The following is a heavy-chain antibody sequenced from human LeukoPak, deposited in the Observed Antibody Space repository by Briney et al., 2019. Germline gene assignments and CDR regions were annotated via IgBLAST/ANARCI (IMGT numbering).Heavy chain of an antibody. CDR2: ISPSGGST. D-gene: IGHD4/OR15-4a*01. CDR3: AKAPAVLRSLTFFDY. CDR1: GFSFSSYV. Sequence: GGSLRLSCAASGFSFSSYVMEWVRQAPGKGLQWVSSISPSGGSTYYADSVKGRFTISRDNSKNTLYLQMNSLRAEDTAVYYCAKAPAVLRSLTFFDYWGQGTLVTVSS. J-gene: IGHJ4*02. V-gene: IGHV3-23*01.